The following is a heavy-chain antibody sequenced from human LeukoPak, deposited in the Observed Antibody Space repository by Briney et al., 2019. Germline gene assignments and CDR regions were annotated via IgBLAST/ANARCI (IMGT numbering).Heavy chain of an antibody. Sequence: VASVKVSCKASGYTFTDYYMRWVRQAPGQGLEWMGWINPNNGGANYARKFQGRVTMTRDTSISTAYMEVSRLRSDDTAVYYCARGLGTVTTLNYYVADWGQGTLVTVSS. D-gene: IGHD4-17*01. V-gene: IGHV1-2*02. CDR2: INPNNGGA. J-gene: IGHJ4*02. CDR1: GYTFTDYY. CDR3: ARGLGTVTTLNYYVAD.